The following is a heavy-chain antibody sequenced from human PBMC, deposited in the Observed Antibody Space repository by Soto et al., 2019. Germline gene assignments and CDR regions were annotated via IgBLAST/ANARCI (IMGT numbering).Heavy chain of an antibody. CDR1: GFNFGSYA. D-gene: IGHD5-18*01. CDR2: VSGSGSSP. J-gene: IGHJ4*02. Sequence: PGGSLRLSCAATGFNFGSYAMGWVRHAPGKGLEWVSGVSGSGSSPYYADSVKGRLTISKDKSKNTLYLDLNNLRSEDTAVYFCVKGKESGYRGAFDSWGQGTMVTVSS. V-gene: IGHV3-23*01. CDR3: VKGKESGYRGAFDS.